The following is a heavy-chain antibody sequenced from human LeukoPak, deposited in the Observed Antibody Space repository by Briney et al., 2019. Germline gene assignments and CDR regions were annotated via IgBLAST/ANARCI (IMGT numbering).Heavy chain of an antibody. Sequence: ASVKVSCKASGYTFTSYGISWVRQAPGQGLEWMGWISPYSGNTNYAQSLQGRVTVTSDTSTSTAYMELRSLTSDDTAVYYCARTNYPSGSYHIYWGQGTLVTVSS. V-gene: IGHV1-18*01. CDR2: ISPYSGNT. CDR3: ARTNYPSGSYHIY. J-gene: IGHJ4*02. CDR1: GYTFTSYG. D-gene: IGHD3-10*01.